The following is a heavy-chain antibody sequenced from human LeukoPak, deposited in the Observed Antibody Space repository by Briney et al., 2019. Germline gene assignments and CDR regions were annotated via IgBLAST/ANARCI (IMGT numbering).Heavy chain of an antibody. J-gene: IGHJ4*02. CDR3: ARGVATVVTPTSQIDY. CDR2: INHSGST. V-gene: IGHV4-34*01. D-gene: IGHD4-23*01. CDR1: GGSFSGYY. Sequence: TSETLSLTCAVYGGSFSGYYWSWIRQPPGKGLEWIGEINHSGSTNYNPSLKSRVTISVDTSKNQFSLKLSSVTAADTAVYYCARGVATVVTPTSQIDYWGQGTLVTVSS.